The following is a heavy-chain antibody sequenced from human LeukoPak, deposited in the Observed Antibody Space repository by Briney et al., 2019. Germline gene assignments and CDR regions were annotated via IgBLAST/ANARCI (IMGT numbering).Heavy chain of an antibody. CDR2: ISSSGSTI. CDR3: ARSYDFWSGYYHMDV. D-gene: IGHD3-3*01. J-gene: IGHJ6*02. V-gene: IGHV3-11*01. Sequence: PGGSLRLSCAASGFTFSDHYMSWLRQAPGKGLEWVSYISSSGSTIYYADSVKGRFTISRDNAKNSLYLQMNSLRAEDTAVYYCARSYDFWSGYYHMDVWGQGTTVTVSS. CDR1: GFTFSDHY.